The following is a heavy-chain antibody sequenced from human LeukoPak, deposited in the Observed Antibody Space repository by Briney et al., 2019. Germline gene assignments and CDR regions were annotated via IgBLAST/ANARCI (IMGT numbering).Heavy chain of an antibody. Sequence: GGSLRLSCAASGFTFSNYGMHWVRQAPGKGLEWVAYVRYDESTKFYADSVKGRFTISRDNSKTTLYLQMNSLRPEDTAVYYCARRWRCFDIWGQGTMVTVSS. CDR3: ARRWRCFDI. D-gene: IGHD5-24*01. CDR2: VRYDESTK. J-gene: IGHJ3*02. V-gene: IGHV3-30*02. CDR1: GFTFSNYG.